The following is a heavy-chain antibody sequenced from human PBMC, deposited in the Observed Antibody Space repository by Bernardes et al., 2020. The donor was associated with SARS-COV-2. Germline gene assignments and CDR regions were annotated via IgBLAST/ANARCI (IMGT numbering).Heavy chain of an antibody. Sequence: ASVKVSCKSSGYTFTSYGISWVRQAPGQGLEWLGWISPNNGNTNFAQKFQGRVTLTTDTSTTTAYMELRSLRSDDTAVYYCARAAGYYERSGYYHEYNNHWGQGILVTVSS. CDR3: ARAAGYYERSGYYHEYNNH. V-gene: IGHV1-18*04. CDR2: ISPNNGNT. J-gene: IGHJ1*01. D-gene: IGHD3-22*01. CDR1: GYTFTSYG.